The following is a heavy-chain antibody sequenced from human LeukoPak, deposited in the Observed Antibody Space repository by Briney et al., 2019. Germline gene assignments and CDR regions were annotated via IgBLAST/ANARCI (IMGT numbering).Heavy chain of an antibody. CDR1: GFTFSSYA. J-gene: IGHJ4*02. Sequence: GGSLRLSCAASGFTFSSYAMSWVRQAPGKGLEWVSAISDSGGSTFYADSVKGRLTISRDNSKNTLYLQMNSLRAEDTAVYYCAKDVPLGYCSNTNCYPDYWGQGTLVTVSS. V-gene: IGHV3-23*01. CDR2: ISDSGGST. CDR3: AKDVPLGYCSNTNCYPDY. D-gene: IGHD2-2*01.